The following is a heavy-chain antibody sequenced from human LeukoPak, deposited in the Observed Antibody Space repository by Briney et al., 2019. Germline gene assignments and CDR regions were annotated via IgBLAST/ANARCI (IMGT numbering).Heavy chain of an antibody. V-gene: IGHV4-59*01. D-gene: IGHD2-2*01. CDR3: AITPGYCSSTSCYGGRYYMDV. CDR1: GGSISSYY. J-gene: IGHJ6*03. Sequence: SETLSLTCTVSGGSISSYYWSWIRQPPGKGLEWIGYIYYSGSTNFNPSLKSRVTISVDTSKNQFSLKLSSVTAADTAVYYCAITPGYCSSTSCYGGRYYMDVWGKGTTVTVSS. CDR2: IYYSGST.